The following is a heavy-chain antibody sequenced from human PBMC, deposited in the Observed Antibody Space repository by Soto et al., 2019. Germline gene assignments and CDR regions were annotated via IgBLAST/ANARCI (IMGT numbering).Heavy chain of an antibody. V-gene: IGHV4-39*01. Sequence: QLQLQESGPGLVKPSETLSLTCTVSGGSISSSSYYWGWIRQPPGKGLGWIGSIYYRATTYHNPSLKRRDTISVDTSKHQCSPQLSAVTAADTAVYDCAGPGHFSSTSCYARFDYWGQGTLVTVSS. J-gene: IGHJ4*02. D-gene: IGHD2-2*01. CDR1: GGSISSSSYY. CDR3: AGPGHFSSTSCYARFDY. CDR2: IYYRATT.